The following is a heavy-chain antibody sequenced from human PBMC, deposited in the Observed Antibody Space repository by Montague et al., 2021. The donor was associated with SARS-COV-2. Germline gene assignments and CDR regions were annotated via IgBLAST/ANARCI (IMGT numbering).Heavy chain of an antibody. Sequence: SETLSLTCTVSGGSIGSHYWSWIRLPPGKGLEWVGHIYYTGITKYKSSLKSRVTISVDTSKNQHSLKLDSVTAADTAVYYCARGSGSASATWFDPWGQGTLVTVSS. CDR2: IYYTGIT. D-gene: IGHD6-25*01. CDR1: GGSIGSHY. CDR3: ARGSGSASATWFDP. V-gene: IGHV4-59*11. J-gene: IGHJ5*02.